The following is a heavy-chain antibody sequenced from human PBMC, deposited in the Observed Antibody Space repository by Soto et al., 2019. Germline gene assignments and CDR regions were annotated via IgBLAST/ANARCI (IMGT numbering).Heavy chain of an antibody. CDR3: VRHSNTYPDV. J-gene: IGHJ2*01. CDR2: MYNSEST. D-gene: IGHD2-2*02. Sequence: PSETRWRTCTFCDCSVSSGANYLTWIRQPPGKRLEWLGYMYNSESTNYNPSLMSRLTISIDTSKNQLSLELTSVTAADTAAYSCVRHSNTYPDVWGSGPMATVSS. CDR1: DCSVSSGANY. V-gene: IGHV4-61*08.